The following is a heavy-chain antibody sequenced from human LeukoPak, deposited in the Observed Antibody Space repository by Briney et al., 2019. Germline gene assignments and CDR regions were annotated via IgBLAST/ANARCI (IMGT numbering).Heavy chain of an antibody. CDR2: ISYDGSNK. Sequence: TGGSLRLSCAASGFTFSSYAMHWVRQAPGKGLEWVAVISYDGSNKYYADSGKGRFTISRDNAKNSLYLQMNSLRAEDTAVYYCAELGITMIGGVWGKGTTVTISS. V-gene: IGHV3-30*04. D-gene: IGHD3-10*02. CDR1: GFTFSSYA. J-gene: IGHJ6*04. CDR3: AELGITMIGGV.